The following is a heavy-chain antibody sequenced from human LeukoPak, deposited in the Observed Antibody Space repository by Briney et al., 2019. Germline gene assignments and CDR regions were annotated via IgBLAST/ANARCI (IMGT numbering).Heavy chain of an antibody. D-gene: IGHD3-9*01. CDR1: GFTFSSYG. CDR2: IWYDGSNK. V-gene: IGHV3-33*01. CDR3: ARASKYYDILTGYFTV. J-gene: IGHJ4*02. Sequence: GGSLRLSCAASGFTFSSYGMHWVRQAPGKGLEWVAVIWYDGSNKYHADSVKGRFTISRDNSKNTLYLQMNSLRAEDTAVYYRARASKYYDILTGYFTVWGQGTLVTVSS.